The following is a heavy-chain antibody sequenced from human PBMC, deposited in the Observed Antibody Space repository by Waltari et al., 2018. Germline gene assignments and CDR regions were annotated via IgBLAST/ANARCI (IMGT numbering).Heavy chain of an antibody. CDR2: ISGSGGST. J-gene: IGHJ4*02. CDR3: AKGDLVVVAATNY. V-gene: IGHV3-23*01. Sequence: EVQLLESGGGLVQPGGSLRLSCAASGFTFISYAMSWVRQAPGKGLEWVSAISGSGGSTYYADSVKGRFTISRDNSKNTLYLQMNSLRAEDTAVYYCAKGDLVVVAATNYWGQGTLVTVSS. CDR1: GFTFISYA. D-gene: IGHD2-15*01.